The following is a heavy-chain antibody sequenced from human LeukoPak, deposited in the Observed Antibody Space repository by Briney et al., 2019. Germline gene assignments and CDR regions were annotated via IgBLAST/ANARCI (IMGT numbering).Heavy chain of an antibody. D-gene: IGHD2-21*02. Sequence: GASVKVSCKASGYTFTGYYMHWVRQAPGQGLEWMGWINPNSGGTNYAQKFQGRVTMTRDTSISTAYMELSRLRSDDTAVYYCATRAFCGGDCYWPPTFDFWGQGTLVTVSS. CDR3: ATRAFCGGDCYWPPTFDF. CDR2: INPNSGGT. CDR1: GYTFTGYY. V-gene: IGHV1-2*02. J-gene: IGHJ4*02.